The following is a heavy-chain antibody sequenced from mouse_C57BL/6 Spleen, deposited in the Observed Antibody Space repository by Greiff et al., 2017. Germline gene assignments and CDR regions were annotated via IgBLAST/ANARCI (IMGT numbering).Heavy chain of an antibody. J-gene: IGHJ3*01. CDR2: IDPANGNT. CDR3: ARGDAWFAF. Sequence: VQLQQSVAELVRPGASVKLSCTASGFNINNTYMHWVKQRPEQGLEWIGRIDPANGNTKYAPKFQGKATITADTSSNTAYLQLSSLTSEDTAIYYCARGDAWFAFWGQGTLVTVSA. D-gene: IGHD3-3*01. V-gene: IGHV14-3*01. CDR1: GFNINNTY.